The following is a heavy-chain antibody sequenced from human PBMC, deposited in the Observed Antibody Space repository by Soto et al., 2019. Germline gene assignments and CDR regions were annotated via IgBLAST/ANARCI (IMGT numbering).Heavy chain of an antibody. D-gene: IGHD2-15*01. Sequence: QVQLVESGGGVVQPGRSLRLSCTASGSTFGSFDMHWVRQPPDKGLEWVAVIWYDGGNRHYADSVKGRFAISRDNSKSTLYLQMNSLRVEDTAAYYCARRYCSGGRCTRFDPWGQGTLVTVSS. CDR2: IWYDGGNR. J-gene: IGHJ5*02. V-gene: IGHV3-33*01. CDR1: GSTFGSFD. CDR3: ARRYCSGGRCTRFDP.